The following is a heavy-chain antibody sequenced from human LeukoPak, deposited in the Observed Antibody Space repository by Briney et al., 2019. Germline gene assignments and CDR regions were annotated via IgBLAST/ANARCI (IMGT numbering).Heavy chain of an antibody. CDR1: GFTFSSYS. J-gene: IGHJ6*03. CDR3: ARDSGVAATHSYYYYMDV. D-gene: IGHD2-15*01. CDR2: ISSSSSTI. V-gene: IGHV3-48*02. Sequence: GGSLRLSCAASGFTFSSYSMNWVRQAPGKGLEWVSYISSSSSTIYYADSVKGRFTISRDNAKNSLYLQMNSLRDEDTAVYYCARDSGVAATHSYYYYMDVWGKGTTVTVSS.